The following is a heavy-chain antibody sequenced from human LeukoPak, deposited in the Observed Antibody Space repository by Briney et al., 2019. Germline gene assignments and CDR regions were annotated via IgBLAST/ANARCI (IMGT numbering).Heavy chain of an antibody. CDR3: AKTSYDILTGYCTFDY. CDR2: ISGSGGST. D-gene: IGHD3-9*01. V-gene: IGHV3-23*01. J-gene: IGHJ4*02. Sequence: PGGSLRLSCAASGFTFSSYAMSWVRQAPGKGLEWVSAISGSGGSTYYADSVKGRFTISRDNFKNTLYLQMNSLRAEDTAVYYCAKTSYDILTGYCTFDYWGQGTLVTVSS. CDR1: GFTFSSYA.